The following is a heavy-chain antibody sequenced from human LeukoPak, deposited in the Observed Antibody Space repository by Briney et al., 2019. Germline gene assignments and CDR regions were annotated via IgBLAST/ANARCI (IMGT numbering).Heavy chain of an antibody. CDR3: ARAGATTGPFDY. V-gene: IGHV4-59*06. CDR2: IYYSGST. J-gene: IGHJ4*02. CDR1: GGSISSYY. D-gene: IGHD1-26*01. Sequence: SETLSLTCTVSGGSISSYYWSWIRQHPGKGLEWIGYIYYSGSTYYNPSLKSRVTISVDTSKNQFSLKLSSVTAADTAVYYCARAGATTGPFDYWGQGTLVTVSS.